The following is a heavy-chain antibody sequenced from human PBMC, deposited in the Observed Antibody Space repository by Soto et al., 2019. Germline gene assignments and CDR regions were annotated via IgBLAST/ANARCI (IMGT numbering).Heavy chain of an antibody. CDR2: INPNSGGA. CDR1: GYTFTGYY. J-gene: IGHJ4*02. Sequence: ASVKVSCKASGYTFTGYYMHWVRQAPGQGLEWMGWINPNSGGANYAQKFQGRVTMTRDTSISTAYMELSRLRSDDTAVYYCARSITIFGVVPAHTLDYWGQGTLVTVS. CDR3: ARSITIFGVVPAHTLDY. V-gene: IGHV1-2*02. D-gene: IGHD3-3*01.